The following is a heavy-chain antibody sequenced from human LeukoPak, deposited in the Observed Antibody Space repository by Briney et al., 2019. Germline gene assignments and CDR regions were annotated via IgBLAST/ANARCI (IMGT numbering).Heavy chain of an antibody. V-gene: IGHV3-23*01. Sequence: GGSLRLSCAASGFTFNNYVMSWVRQAPGKGLEWVSAVGGSGGSTYYADSVKGRFTISRDNSKNTLYLQMNSLRAEDTAVYYCARDPWDSSSSLWFDPWGQGTLVTVSS. D-gene: IGHD6-6*01. CDR2: VGGSGGST. CDR3: ARDPWDSSSSLWFDP. J-gene: IGHJ5*02. CDR1: GFTFNNYV.